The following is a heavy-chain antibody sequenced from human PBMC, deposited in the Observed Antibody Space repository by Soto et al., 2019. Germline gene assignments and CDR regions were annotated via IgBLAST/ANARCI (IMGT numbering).Heavy chain of an antibody. D-gene: IGHD2-21*01. V-gene: IGHV3-11*04. CDR3: ARESEDLTSNFDY. Sequence: WGSLRLSCAASGFTFSGYYIIFSRQAPLKGLEWVSYIGDSYPTYHADSVRGRFTISRDNAKNSLYLQMNSLRAEDTAVYYCARESEDLTSNFDYWGQGTLVTVSS. CDR1: GFTFSGYY. J-gene: IGHJ4*02. CDR2: IGDSYPT.